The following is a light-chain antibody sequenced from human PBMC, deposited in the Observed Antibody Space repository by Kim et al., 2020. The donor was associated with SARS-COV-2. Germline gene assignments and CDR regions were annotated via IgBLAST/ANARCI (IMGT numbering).Light chain of an antibody. CDR2: GKN. CDR1: SLRSYY. Sequence: ALGQKARITCQGDSLRSYYASWYQQKPGQAPLLVIYGKNNRPSGIPDRFAGSSSGNTASLTITGAQAEDEADYYCNSRDSSGNHVVFGGGTQLTVL. CDR3: NSRDSSGNHVV. J-gene: IGLJ2*01. V-gene: IGLV3-19*01.